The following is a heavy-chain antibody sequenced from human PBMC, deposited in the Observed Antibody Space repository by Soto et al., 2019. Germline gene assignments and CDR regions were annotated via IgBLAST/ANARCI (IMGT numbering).Heavy chain of an antibody. Sequence: QVQLVESGGGVVQPGRSLRLSCAASGFTFSSYGMHWVRQAPGKGLEWVAVIWYDGSNKYYADSVKGRFTISRDNSKNTLYLQMNSLRAEDTAVYYCASTIVGVAVGDYWGQGTLVTVSS. D-gene: IGHD3-3*01. CDR1: GFTFSSYG. CDR3: ASTIVGVAVGDY. J-gene: IGHJ4*02. CDR2: IWYDGSNK. V-gene: IGHV3-33*01.